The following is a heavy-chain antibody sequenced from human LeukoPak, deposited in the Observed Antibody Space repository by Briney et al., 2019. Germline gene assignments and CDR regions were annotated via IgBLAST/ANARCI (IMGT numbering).Heavy chain of an antibody. J-gene: IGHJ4*02. V-gene: IGHV3-15*07. Sequence: GGSLRLSCVAPGFTLTNAWMTWVRQSPGMGLEWVGRIKSNTNGGTSDYAAPVKGRFTISRDDSKNTLYLQMNSLKPEDTAMYYCTTHSVTVTGTHFWGQGALVTVSS. CDR1: GFTLTNAW. D-gene: IGHD6-19*01. CDR2: IKSNTNGGTS. CDR3: TTHSVTVTGTHF.